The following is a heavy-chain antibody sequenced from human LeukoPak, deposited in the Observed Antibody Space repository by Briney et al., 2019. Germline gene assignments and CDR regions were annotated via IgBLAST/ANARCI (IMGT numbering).Heavy chain of an antibody. Sequence: GESLKISCKGSGYSFTSYWIDWVRQMPGKGLEWMGIIYPGDSDTRYNPSFQGKGTISADKSINTAYLQWSSLKAADTAMYYCARPAPYDSSAVERYYWGQGTLVTVSS. V-gene: IGHV5-51*01. CDR2: IYPGDSDT. CDR1: GYSFTSYW. D-gene: IGHD3-22*01. CDR3: ARPAPYDSSAVERYY. J-gene: IGHJ4*02.